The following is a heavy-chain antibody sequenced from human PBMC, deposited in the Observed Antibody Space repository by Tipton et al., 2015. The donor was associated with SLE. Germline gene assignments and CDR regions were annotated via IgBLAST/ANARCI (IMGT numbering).Heavy chain of an antibody. D-gene: IGHD6-13*01. J-gene: IGHJ4*02. V-gene: IGHV3-7*01. CDR2: IKEDGSEK. CDR3: ARGWAAAGEIFDY. CDR1: GFTFSTYW. Sequence: SLRLSCAASGFTFSTYWMSWVRQAPGKGLEWVANIKEDGSEKYYVDSVKGRFTISRDNAKNSLYLQMNSRRAEDTAVYYCARGWAAAGEIFDYWGQGTLVTVSS.